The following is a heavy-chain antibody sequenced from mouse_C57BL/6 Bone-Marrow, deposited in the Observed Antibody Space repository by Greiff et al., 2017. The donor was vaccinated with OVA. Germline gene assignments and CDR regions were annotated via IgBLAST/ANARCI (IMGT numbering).Heavy chain of an antibody. CDR3: ARDDYVAY. Sequence: QVQLQQPGAELVKPGASVKLSCKASGYTFTSYWMQWVKQRPGQGLEWIGEIDPSDSYTNSNQKFKGKATLTVDTSSSTAYMQLSSLTSEDSAVYYCARDDYVAYWGQGTLVTVSA. J-gene: IGHJ3*01. CDR2: IDPSDSYT. CDR1: GYTFTSYW. V-gene: IGHV1-50*01. D-gene: IGHD2-4*01.